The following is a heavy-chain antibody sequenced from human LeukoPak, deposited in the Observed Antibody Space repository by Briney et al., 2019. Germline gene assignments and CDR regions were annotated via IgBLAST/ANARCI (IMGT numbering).Heavy chain of an antibody. CDR3: ARVGQWLEYYYYYYMDV. Sequence: PSETLSLTCTVSGGSISSYYWSWIRKPPGKGLEWIGYIYYSGSTNYNPSLKSRVTISVDTSKNQFSLKLSSVTAADTAVYYCARVGQWLEYYYYYYMDVWGKGTTVTVSS. D-gene: IGHD6-19*01. CDR1: GGSISSYY. V-gene: IGHV4-59*01. J-gene: IGHJ6*03. CDR2: IYYSGST.